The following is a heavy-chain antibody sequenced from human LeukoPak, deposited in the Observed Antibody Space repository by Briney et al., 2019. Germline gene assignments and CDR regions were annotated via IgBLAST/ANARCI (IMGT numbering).Heavy chain of an antibody. V-gene: IGHV4-4*02. J-gene: IGHJ5*02. D-gene: IGHD6-13*01. CDR2: IYHSGST. CDR3: ATVAAAVDWFDP. CDR1: GGSISSSNW. Sequence: PSETLSLTCAVSGGSISSSNWWSWVRQPPGKGLEWIGEIYHSGSTNYNPSLKSRVTIPVDKSKNQFSLKLSSVTAADTAVYYCATVAAAVDWFDPWGQGTLVTVSS.